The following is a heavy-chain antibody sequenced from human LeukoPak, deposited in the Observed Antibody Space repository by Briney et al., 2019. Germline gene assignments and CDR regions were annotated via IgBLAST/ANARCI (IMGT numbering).Heavy chain of an antibody. V-gene: IGHV3-30-3*01. CDR2: ISYDGSNK. CDR3: AKDGGRGYSPADAFDI. J-gene: IGHJ3*02. CDR1: GFTFSNYA. D-gene: IGHD4-11*01. Sequence: GGSLRLSCTASGFTFSNYAMHWVRQAPGKGLEWVTVISYDGSNKYYADSVKGRFTISRANSKNTLYLQMNSLRAEDTAVYYCAKDGGRGYSPADAFDIWGQGTMVTVSS.